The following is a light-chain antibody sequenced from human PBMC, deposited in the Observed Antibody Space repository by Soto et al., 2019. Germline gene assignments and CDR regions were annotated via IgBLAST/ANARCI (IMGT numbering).Light chain of an antibody. CDR2: AAS. J-gene: IGKJ4*01. CDR3: QQINSYPRT. CDR1: QGISSY. Sequence: DIQLTQSPSFLSASVGDRVTITCRASQGISSYLAWYQQKPGKAPKLLIYAASTLQSGVRSRFSGSGSGTEFTLTISSLQPEDFATYYRQQINSYPRTFGGGNKVEIK. V-gene: IGKV1-9*01.